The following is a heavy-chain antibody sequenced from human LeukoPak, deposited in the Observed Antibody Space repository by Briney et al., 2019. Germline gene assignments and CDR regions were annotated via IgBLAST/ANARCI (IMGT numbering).Heavy chain of an antibody. Sequence: GGSLRLSCAASGSTVSSNYMSWVRQAPGKGLEWVSVIYSGGSTYYADSVKGRFTISRDNSKNTLYLQMNSLRAEDTAVYYCARGPLASSWYYFDYWGQGTLVTVSS. CDR3: ARGPLASSWYYFDY. D-gene: IGHD6-13*01. V-gene: IGHV3-66*02. J-gene: IGHJ4*02. CDR1: GSTVSSNY. CDR2: IYSGGST.